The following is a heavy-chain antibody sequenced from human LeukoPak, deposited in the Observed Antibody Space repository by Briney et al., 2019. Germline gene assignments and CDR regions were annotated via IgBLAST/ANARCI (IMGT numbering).Heavy chain of an antibody. CDR1: GFIFRTYG. V-gene: IGHV3-33*06. Sequence: GRSLRLSCVASGFIFRTYGMHWARQAPGKGLEWLTVIWKDGRDAYLADSVKGRFTISREDSQNTLYLQMNRLRAEDTAVYYCVKERGGRSGSFYFDYWGQGTLVTVSS. CDR3: VKERGGRSGSFYFDY. J-gene: IGHJ4*02. CDR2: IWKDGRDA. D-gene: IGHD2-15*01.